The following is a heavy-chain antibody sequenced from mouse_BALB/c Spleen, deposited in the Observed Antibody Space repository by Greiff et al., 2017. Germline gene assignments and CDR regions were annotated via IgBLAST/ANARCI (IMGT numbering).Heavy chain of an antibody. J-gene: IGHJ4*01. CDR3: ARDNYYGSSPYYYAMDY. CDR1: GFTFTDYY. Sequence: EVKLMESGGGLVQPGGSLRLSCATSGFTFTDYYMSWVRQPPGKALEWLGFIRNKANGYTTEYSASVKGRFTISRDNSQSILYLQMNTLRAEDSATYYCARDNYYGSSPYYYAMDYWGQGTSVTVSS. V-gene: IGHV7-3*02. D-gene: IGHD1-1*01. CDR2: IRNKANGYTT.